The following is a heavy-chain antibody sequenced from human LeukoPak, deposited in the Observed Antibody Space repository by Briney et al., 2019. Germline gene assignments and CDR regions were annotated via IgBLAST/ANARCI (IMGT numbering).Heavy chain of an antibody. Sequence: SCKASGYTFTSYYMHWVRQAPGKGLEWVAVISYDGTEKYYGDSVKGRFTISRDNSKNTLYLQMNSLRAEDTALYYCARDGHGVPLDYWGQGTLVTVSP. CDR2: ISYDGTEK. V-gene: IGHV3-30-3*01. CDR3: ARDGHGVPLDY. CDR1: GYTFTSYY. J-gene: IGHJ4*02. D-gene: IGHD4-17*01.